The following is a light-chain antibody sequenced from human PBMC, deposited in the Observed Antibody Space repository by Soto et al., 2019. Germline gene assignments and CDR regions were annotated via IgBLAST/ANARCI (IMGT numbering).Light chain of an antibody. CDR3: IQYHNLWA. CDR1: QNIYYN. V-gene: IGKV3-15*01. Sequence: ILMTQSPATVSVSPGESATLSCRASQNIYYNVAWYQHRPGQAPRLLIYRASTRAPGVPARFSGSGSWTEFTLTISSLQREDFTVYSCIQYHNLWAFGQWTKVEI. J-gene: IGKJ1*01. CDR2: RAS.